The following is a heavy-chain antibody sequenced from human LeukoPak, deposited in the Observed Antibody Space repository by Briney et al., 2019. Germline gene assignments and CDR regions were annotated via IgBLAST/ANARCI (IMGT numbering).Heavy chain of an antibody. D-gene: IGHD3-10*01. V-gene: IGHV3-33*01. CDR3: ARVRGGSGSYYPARGAFDI. J-gene: IGHJ3*02. Sequence: PGGSLRLSCAASGFTFSSYGMHWVRQAPGKGLEWVAVIWYDGSNKYYADSVKGRFTISRDNSKNTLYLQMNSLRAEGTAVYYCARVRGGSGSYYPARGAFDIWGQGTMVTVSS. CDR1: GFTFSSYG. CDR2: IWYDGSNK.